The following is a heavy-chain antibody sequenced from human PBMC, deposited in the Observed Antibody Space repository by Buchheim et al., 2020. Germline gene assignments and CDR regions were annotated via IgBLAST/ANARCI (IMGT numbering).Heavy chain of an antibody. D-gene: IGHD4-17*01. CDR1: GYTFTSYD. CDR3: PRSTPTETIDY. CDR2: MNPNSGNT. V-gene: IGHV1-8*01. J-gene: IGHJ4*02. Sequence: QVQLVQSGAEVKKPGASVKVSCKASGYTFTSYDINWVRQATGQGLEWMGWMNPNSGNTGYAQKFQGRVTMTRKTSISTAYMELSSLISLFLMIRRPPRSTPTETIDYWGQGTL.